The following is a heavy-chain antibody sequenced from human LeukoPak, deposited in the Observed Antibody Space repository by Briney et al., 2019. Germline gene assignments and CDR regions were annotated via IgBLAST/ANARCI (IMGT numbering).Heavy chain of an antibody. CDR2: INHSGST. D-gene: IGHD4-23*01. CDR3: ARLPPTVGDLGGFDI. CDR1: GGSFSGYY. V-gene: IGHV4-34*01. J-gene: IGHJ3*02. Sequence: SETLSLACAVYGGSFSGYYWTWFRQPPGKGLEWMGEINHSGSTSYNPSLKSRVTISVDTSKNQFSLKLSSVTAADTALYYCARLPPTVGDLGGFDIWGQGTMVTVSS.